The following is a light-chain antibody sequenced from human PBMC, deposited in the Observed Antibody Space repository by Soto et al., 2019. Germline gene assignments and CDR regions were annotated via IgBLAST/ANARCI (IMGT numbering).Light chain of an antibody. CDR1: SSDVGGYNY. CDR2: NVS. V-gene: IGLV2-14*01. CDR3: SSYTSFSTVV. Sequence: QSALTQPASVSGSRGQSITISCIGTSSDVGGYNYVSWYQQHPDKAPKLVIYNVSNRPSGVSDRFSGSKSGNTASLIISGLQAEDEADYYCSSYTSFSTVVFGGGTKLTVL. J-gene: IGLJ2*01.